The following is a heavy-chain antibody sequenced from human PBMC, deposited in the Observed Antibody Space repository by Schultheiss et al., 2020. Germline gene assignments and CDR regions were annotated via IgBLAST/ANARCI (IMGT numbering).Heavy chain of an antibody. Sequence: GGSLRLSCAASGFTFSSYGMHWVRQAPGKGLEWVAVISYDGSNKYYADSVKGRFTISRDNSKNTLYLQMNSLRAEDTAVYYCAREVLPGDLRIAAAGLDYWGQGTLVTVSS. J-gene: IGHJ4*02. V-gene: IGHV3-30*03. CDR1: GFTFSSYG. CDR2: ISYDGSNK. CDR3: AREVLPGDLRIAAAGLDY. D-gene: IGHD6-13*01.